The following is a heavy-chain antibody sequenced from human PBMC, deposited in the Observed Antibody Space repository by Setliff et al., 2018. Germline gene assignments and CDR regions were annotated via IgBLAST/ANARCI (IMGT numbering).Heavy chain of an antibody. J-gene: IGHJ5*02. CDR1: GYTFTNYD. CDR3: ARSKVEAAMVKHNWFDP. Sequence: ASVKVSCKTSGYTFTNYDINWVRQATGQGLEWMGWMNPNSGNTGYAQNFQGRVSMTRNTSISTAYMELNGLTSEDTAVYYCARSKVEAAMVKHNWFDPWGQGTLVTVPQ. CDR2: MNPNSGNT. V-gene: IGHV1-8*02. D-gene: IGHD5-18*01.